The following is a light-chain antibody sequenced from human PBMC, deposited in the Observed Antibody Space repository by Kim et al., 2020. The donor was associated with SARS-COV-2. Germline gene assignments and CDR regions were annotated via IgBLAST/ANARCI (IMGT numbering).Light chain of an antibody. J-gene: IGLJ2*01. Sequence: ELTQPPSASGTHGQRVTISCSGSSSNIGSNTVNWYQQLPGTAPKLLIYSNNQRPSGVPDRFSGYKSGTSASLAISGLQSEDEADYYCAAWDDSLNGPVFGGGTQLTVL. CDR3: AAWDDSLNGPV. CDR2: SNN. V-gene: IGLV1-44*01. CDR1: SSNIGSNT.